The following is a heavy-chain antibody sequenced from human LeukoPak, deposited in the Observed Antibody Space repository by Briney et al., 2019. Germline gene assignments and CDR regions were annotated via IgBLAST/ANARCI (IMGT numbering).Heavy chain of an antibody. V-gene: IGHV1-46*01. Sequence: ASVKVSCKVSGYSFTSNYIHWVRQAPGQGLEWMGIINPSGGSTSYAQKFQGRVTMTRDTSTSTVYMELSSLRSEDTAVYYCARDGETGYDSSGYYYNYWGQGTLVTVSS. D-gene: IGHD3-22*01. CDR2: INPSGGST. J-gene: IGHJ4*02. CDR3: ARDGETGYDSSGYYYNY. CDR1: GYSFTSNY.